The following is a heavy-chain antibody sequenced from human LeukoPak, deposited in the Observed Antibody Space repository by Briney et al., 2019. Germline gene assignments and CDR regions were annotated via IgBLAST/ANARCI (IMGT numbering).Heavy chain of an antibody. D-gene: IGHD2-15*01. J-gene: IGHJ4*02. Sequence: GGSLRLSCAASGFTFSHFWMSWVRQAPGKGLEWVAYIKKTGSETYYVDSVKGRFAITRDNTRNSLFLQMYSLRAEGTAVYFCAREDGYCSGGNCYSYFDSWGQGTLVTVSS. CDR2: IKKTGSET. CDR3: AREDGYCSGGNCYSYFDS. V-gene: IGHV3-7*01. CDR1: GFTFSHFW.